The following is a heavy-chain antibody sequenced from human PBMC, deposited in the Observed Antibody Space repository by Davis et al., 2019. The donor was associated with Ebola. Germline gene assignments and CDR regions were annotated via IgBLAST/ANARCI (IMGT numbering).Heavy chain of an antibody. J-gene: IGHJ5*02. V-gene: IGHV3-20*04. Sequence: GGFLRLSCAASGFTFDDYAMSWVRQAPGKGLEWVSGINWNGGSTGYADSVKGRFTISRDNAKNSLYLETRSLRAEDTASYYCARVNAVTGYSRFDPWGQGTLVTVSS. CDR2: INWNGGST. D-gene: IGHD3-9*01. CDR1: GFTFDDYA. CDR3: ARVNAVTGYSRFDP.